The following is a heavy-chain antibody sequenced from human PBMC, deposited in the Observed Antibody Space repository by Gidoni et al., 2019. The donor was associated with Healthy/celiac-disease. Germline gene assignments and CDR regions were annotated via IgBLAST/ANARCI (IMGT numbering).Heavy chain of an antibody. CDR3: ARDSQLGYSDGYVRDAFDI. Sequence: LEWVAVIWYDGSNKYYADSVKGRFTISRDNSKNTLYLQMNSLRAEDTAVYYCARDSQLGYSDGYVRDAFDIWSQGTMVTVSS. CDR2: IWYDGSNK. D-gene: IGHD5-18*01. J-gene: IGHJ3*02. V-gene: IGHV3-33*01.